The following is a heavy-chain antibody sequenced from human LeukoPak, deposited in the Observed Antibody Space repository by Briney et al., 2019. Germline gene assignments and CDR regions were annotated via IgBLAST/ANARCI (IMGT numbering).Heavy chain of an antibody. D-gene: IGHD3-22*01. CDR2: IKQDGSEK. CDR3: AKPDKGRPMIVVVMTQYYFDY. J-gene: IGHJ4*02. V-gene: IGHV3-7*03. Sequence: GGSLRLSCAASGFTFSSYWMSWVRQAPGKGLEWVANIKQDGSEKYYADSVKGRFTISRGNSKNTLYLQMNSLRAEDTAVYYCAKPDKGRPMIVVVMTQYYFDYWGQGTLVTVSS. CDR1: GFTFSSYW.